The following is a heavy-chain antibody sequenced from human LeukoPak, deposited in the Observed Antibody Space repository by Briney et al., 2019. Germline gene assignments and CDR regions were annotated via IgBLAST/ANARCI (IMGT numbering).Heavy chain of an antibody. V-gene: IGHV3-7*01. J-gene: IGHJ6*03. CDR3: ARDNIMITFGGVIAVSYYYYYMDV. Sequence: GGSLRLSCAASGFTFSSYWMSWVRQAPGKGLEWVANIKQDGSEKYYVDSVKGRFTISRDNAKNSLYRQMNSLRAEDTAVYYCARDNIMITFGGVIAVSYYYYYMDVWGKGTTVTVSS. CDR2: IKQDGSEK. CDR1: GFTFSSYW. D-gene: IGHD3-16*02.